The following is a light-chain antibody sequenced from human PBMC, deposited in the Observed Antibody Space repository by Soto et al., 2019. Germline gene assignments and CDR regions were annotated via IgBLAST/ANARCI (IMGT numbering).Light chain of an antibody. CDR1: QSVSNS. V-gene: IGKV3-11*01. CDR2: DVS. CDR3: QQRTNWPLT. J-gene: IGKJ4*01. Sequence: EIVLTQSPATLSLSPGERATLSCWASQSVSNSLAWYQQRPGQSPRLLIYDVSTRATGIPARFGGGGSGTDFTLTISSLETEDFAVYYCQQRTNWPLTFGGGTKVDI.